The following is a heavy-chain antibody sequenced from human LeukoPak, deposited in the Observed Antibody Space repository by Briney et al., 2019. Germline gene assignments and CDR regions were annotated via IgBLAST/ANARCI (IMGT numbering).Heavy chain of an antibody. D-gene: IGHD4-23*01. Sequence: GGSLRLSCAASGFTFSSFWIHWVRQAPGEGLVWVSRIDSDGTNTNYADSVKGRFTISRDNAKHTVYLQMNSLRAEDTAVYYCARGGNFLLDAFDIWGQGTMVTVSS. CDR3: ARGGNFLLDAFDI. CDR2: IDSDGTNT. V-gene: IGHV3-74*01. J-gene: IGHJ3*02. CDR1: GFTFSSFW.